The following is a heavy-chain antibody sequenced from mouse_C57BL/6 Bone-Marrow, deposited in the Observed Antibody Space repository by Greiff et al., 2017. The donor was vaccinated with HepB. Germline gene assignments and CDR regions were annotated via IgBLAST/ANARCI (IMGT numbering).Heavy chain of an antibody. CDR1: GYSITSGYY. D-gene: IGHD1-1*01. Sequence: EVQLQQSGPGLVKPSQSLSLTCSVTGYSITSGYYWNWIRQFPGNKLEWMGYISYDGSNNYNPSLKNRISITRDTSKNQFFLKLNSVTTEDTATYYCAREDTTVVWYFDVWGTGTTVTVSS. CDR3: AREDTTVVWYFDV. CDR2: ISYDGSN. V-gene: IGHV3-6*01. J-gene: IGHJ1*03.